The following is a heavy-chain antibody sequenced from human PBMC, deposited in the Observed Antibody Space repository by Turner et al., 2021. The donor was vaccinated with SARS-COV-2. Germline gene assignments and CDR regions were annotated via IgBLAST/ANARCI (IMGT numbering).Heavy chain of an antibody. D-gene: IGHD2-8*02. CDR1: GFQFRSYA. J-gene: IGHJ5*02. CDR2: INDDGVST. V-gene: IGHV3-23*01. CDR3: AKATYWDSGKHHDLDA. Sequence: VQLLDSGGGLVQPGGSLRISCAASGFQFRSYAMNWVRQVPGKGLEWVSGINDDGVSTNYADSVKGRFTVSRDNSKNTVDLQMNRLGVEDTAVYYCAKATYWDSGKHHDLDAWGQGTLV.